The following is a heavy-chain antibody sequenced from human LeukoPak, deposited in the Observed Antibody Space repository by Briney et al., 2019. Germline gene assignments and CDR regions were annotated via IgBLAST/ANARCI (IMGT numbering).Heavy chain of an antibody. CDR3: AETGGYNSGVFDY. V-gene: IGHV1-2*02. CDR2: INPNSGGT. J-gene: IGHJ4*02. D-gene: IGHD2-15*01. Sequence: ASVKVSCKASGYTFTGYYMHWVRQAPGQGLEWMGLINPNSGGTNYAQKFQGRVTMTRDTSISTAYMELSRLRSDDTAVYYCAETGGYNSGVFDYWGQGTLVTVSS. CDR1: GYTFTGYY.